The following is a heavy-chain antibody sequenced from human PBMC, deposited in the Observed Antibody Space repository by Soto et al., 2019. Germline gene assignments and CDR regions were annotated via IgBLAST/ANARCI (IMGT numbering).Heavy chain of an antibody. Sequence: QVQLVQSGAEVREPGASVKVSCKASGYSFTGLDINWVRQTTGQGLEWMGWMQPSSGSTGYAQKFQGRVTMTRDTSINTAYMELSSLTPDDTAFYYCARGVTAGVDYWGQGTLVTVSS. V-gene: IGHV1-8*01. D-gene: IGHD1-26*01. CDR1: GYSFTGLD. CDR2: MQPSSGST. CDR3: ARGVTAGVDY. J-gene: IGHJ4*02.